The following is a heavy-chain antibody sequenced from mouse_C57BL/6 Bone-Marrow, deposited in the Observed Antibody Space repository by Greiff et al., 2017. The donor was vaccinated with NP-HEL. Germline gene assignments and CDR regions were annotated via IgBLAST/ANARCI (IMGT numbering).Heavy chain of an antibody. Sequence: QVQLQQPGAELVRPGSSVKLSCKASGYTFTSYWMHWVKQRPIQGLEWIGNIDPSDSETHYNQKFKDKATLTVDKSSSTAYMQLSSLTSEDSAVYYCAREGYWDGYPYYAMDYWGQGTSVTVSS. V-gene: IGHV1-52*01. D-gene: IGHD2-3*01. CDR1: GYTFTSYW. J-gene: IGHJ4*01. CDR2: IDPSDSET. CDR3: AREGYWDGYPYYAMDY.